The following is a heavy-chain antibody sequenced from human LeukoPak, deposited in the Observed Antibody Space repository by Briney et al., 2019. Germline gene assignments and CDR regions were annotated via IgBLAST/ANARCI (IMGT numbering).Heavy chain of an antibody. V-gene: IGHV4-59*01. D-gene: IGHD3-22*01. CDR2: IYYSGST. CDR1: GGSISSYY. Sequence: KPSETLSLTCTVSGGSISSYYWSWIRQPPGKGLEWIGYIYYSGSTNYNPSLKSRVTISVDTSKNQCSLKLSSVTAADTAVYYCARALTEKYYYDSSGYFNWFDPWGQGTLVTVSS. J-gene: IGHJ5*02. CDR3: ARALTEKYYYDSSGYFNWFDP.